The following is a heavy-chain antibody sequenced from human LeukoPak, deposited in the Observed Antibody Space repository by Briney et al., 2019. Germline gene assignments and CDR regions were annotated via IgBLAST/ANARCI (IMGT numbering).Heavy chain of an antibody. J-gene: IGHJ4*02. CDR1: GLTFRRYG. V-gene: IGHV3-7*01. CDR3: ARPRGCGSARCNNFDY. CDR2: MSEDGNEI. D-gene: IGHD2-2*01. Sequence: GGSLRLSCAASGLTFRRYGMHWVRQTPGKGLEWVAKMSEDGNEIFYVDSVKGRFTISRDNTKKSLYLQLNSLRPEDSAVYYCARPRGCGSARCNNFDYWGQGTLVTVSS.